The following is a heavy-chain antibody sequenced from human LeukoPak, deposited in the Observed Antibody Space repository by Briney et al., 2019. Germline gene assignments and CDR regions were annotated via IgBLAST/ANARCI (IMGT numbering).Heavy chain of an antibody. Sequence: SGGPLRLSCATFGFTFSSFSMSWVRQAPGKGLEWVANIKQDGSDKYYVDSVKGRFTISRDNAKNSLYLQMNSLRAEDTAVYYCARAMGTSYGFWSGSYTVSYYYYMDVWGKGTTVTVSS. D-gene: IGHD3-3*01. CDR3: ARAMGTSYGFWSGSYTVSYYYYMDV. CDR1: GFTFSSFS. V-gene: IGHV3-7*01. CDR2: IKQDGSDK. J-gene: IGHJ6*03.